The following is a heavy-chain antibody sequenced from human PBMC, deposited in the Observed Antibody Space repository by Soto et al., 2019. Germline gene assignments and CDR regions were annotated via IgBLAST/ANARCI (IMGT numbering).Heavy chain of an antibody. V-gene: IGHV3-7*01. Sequence: EVQLVESGGGLVQPGGSLRLSCVASKFTFSNYWMTWVRQAPGKGLEWVANIKEDGSEEYYVDSGKGRFTISRDNAKNSLYLQMNSLRAEDTAVYFCARVYFKYDYWGQGTLVTVSS. CDR1: KFTFSNYW. J-gene: IGHJ4*02. D-gene: IGHD3-10*01. CDR2: IKEDGSEE. CDR3: ARVYFKYDY.